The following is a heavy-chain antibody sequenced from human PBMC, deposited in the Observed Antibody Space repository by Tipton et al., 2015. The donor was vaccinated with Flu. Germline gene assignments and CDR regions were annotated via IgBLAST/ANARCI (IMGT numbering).Heavy chain of an antibody. J-gene: IGHJ3*02. CDR1: GDSVSSNSAA. V-gene: IGHV6-1*01. CDR2: TYYRSKWYN. CDR3: ARDSPMAGGTMGAADI. Sequence: GLVKPSQTLSLTCVISGDSVSSNSAAWDWIRQSPSRGLEWLGRTYYRSKWYNQYAASVRSRITINSDTSKNQLSLQLNSVTPEDTAVYYCARDSPMAGGTMGAADIWGQGSMVTVSS. D-gene: IGHD1-7*01.